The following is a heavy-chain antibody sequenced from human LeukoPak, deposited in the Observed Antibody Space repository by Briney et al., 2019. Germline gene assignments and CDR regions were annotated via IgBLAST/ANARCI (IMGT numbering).Heavy chain of an antibody. J-gene: IGHJ4*02. D-gene: IGHD2-2*01. Sequence: PSETLSLTCVVYGGAFSGYYWGWIRQPPGKGLEWIGSIYYSGSTYYNPSLKSRVTISVDTSKNQFSLKLSSVTAADTAVYYCATASTSCYVYWGQGTLVTVSS. CDR2: IYYSGST. CDR3: ATASTSCYVY. CDR1: GGAFSGYY. V-gene: IGHV4-39*01.